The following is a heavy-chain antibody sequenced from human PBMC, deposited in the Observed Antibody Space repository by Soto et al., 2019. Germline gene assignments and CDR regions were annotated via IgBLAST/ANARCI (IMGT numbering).Heavy chain of an antibody. CDR3: ASAKTTVTADY. Sequence: GGSLILSCAASGFTFSDYYMSWIRQAPGKGLEWASYISSSSYTNYADSVKGRFTISRDNAKNSLYLQMNSLRAEDTAVYYCASAKTTVTADYWGQGTLVTVSS. CDR2: ISSSSYT. J-gene: IGHJ4*02. CDR1: GFTFSDYY. D-gene: IGHD4-17*01. V-gene: IGHV3-11*06.